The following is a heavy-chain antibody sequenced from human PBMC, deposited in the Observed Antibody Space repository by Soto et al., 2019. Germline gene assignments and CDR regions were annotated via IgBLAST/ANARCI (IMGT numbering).Heavy chain of an antibody. CDR1: GFTFDDFA. Sequence: EVQLVESGGGSVQPGRSLRLSCAASGFTFDDFAMHWVRQVPGRGLEWVSTLGWNSVRIAYADSVQGRFTISRDNAKNSLYLQMTSLRIEDPAVYHCAKEAVRCNGGTCYSGDYYMDVWGRETTVTVSS. D-gene: IGHD2-15*01. CDR3: AKEAVRCNGGTCYSGDYYMDV. CDR2: LGWNSVRI. J-gene: IGHJ6*03. V-gene: IGHV3-9*01.